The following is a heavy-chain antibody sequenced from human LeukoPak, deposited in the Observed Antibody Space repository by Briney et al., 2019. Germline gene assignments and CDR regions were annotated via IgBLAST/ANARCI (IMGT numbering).Heavy chain of an antibody. CDR1: GGTFSRNA. D-gene: IGHD3-10*01. Sequence: ASVKVSCKAFGGTFSRNAFTWVRQAPGQGLEWMGRINPILGMTNYAQKFQDRVSMSADKSTSTAYMELRSLRSEDTAVYYCASGSYTVSLIDYWGQGTLVTVSS. J-gene: IGHJ4*02. V-gene: IGHV1-69*04. CDR3: ASGSYTVSLIDY. CDR2: INPILGMT.